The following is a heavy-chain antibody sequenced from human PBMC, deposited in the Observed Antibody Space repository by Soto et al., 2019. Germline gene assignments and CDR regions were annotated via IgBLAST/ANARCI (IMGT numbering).Heavy chain of an antibody. Sequence: PGGSLRLSCEASGFSFRSYVMSWVRQSPGQGLEWVSIISYGGTTYYADSVKGRFTVSRDNSKNTLYLQMNSLRAEDTAVYNCAKEPVGPDWYFDLWGRGTLVTVSS. CDR1: GFSFRSYV. J-gene: IGHJ2*01. V-gene: IGHV3-23*01. CDR3: AKEPVGPDWYFDL. CDR2: IISYGGTT.